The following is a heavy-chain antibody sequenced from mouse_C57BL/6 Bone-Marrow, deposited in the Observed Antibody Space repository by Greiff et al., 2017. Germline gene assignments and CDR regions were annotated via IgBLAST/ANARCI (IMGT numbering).Heavy chain of an antibody. J-gene: IGHJ2*01. CDR3: TSTVVADY. D-gene: IGHD1-1*01. CDR1: GFNIKDDY. V-gene: IGHV14-4*01. CDR2: IDPENGDT. Sequence: EVQLQQSGAELVRPGASVKLSCTASGFNIKDDYMHWVKQRPEQGLEWIGWIDPENGDTEYASKFQGKAPITADTSSNTAYRQLSSLTSEDTAVYYCTSTVVADYWGQGTTLTVSS.